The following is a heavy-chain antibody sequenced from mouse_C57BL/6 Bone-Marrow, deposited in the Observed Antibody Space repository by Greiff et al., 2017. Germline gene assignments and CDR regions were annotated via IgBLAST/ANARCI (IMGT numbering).Heavy chain of an antibody. V-gene: IGHV5-4*01. Sequence: EVQLVESGGGLVKPGGSLKLSCAASGFTFSSYAMSWVRQTPEKRLEWVATISDGGSYTYSPDNVKGRFTISRDNAKYNLYLQMRHLKSEDTAMYYGARDRGNYYGSSYYFDYWGQGTTLTVSS. CDR2: ISDGGSYT. CDR1: GFTFSSYA. J-gene: IGHJ2*01. CDR3: ARDRGNYYGSSYYFDY. D-gene: IGHD1-1*01.